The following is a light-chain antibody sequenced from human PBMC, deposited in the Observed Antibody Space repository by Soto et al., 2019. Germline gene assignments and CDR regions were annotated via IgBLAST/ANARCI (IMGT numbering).Light chain of an antibody. CDR2: GTS. J-gene: IGKJ4*01. CDR1: QSVSSD. V-gene: IGKV3-20*01. CDR3: QQYRSSPPLT. Sequence: EIVLTQSPGTLSLSPGERATLSCRASQSVSSDLAWYQQKPGQAPRLLIYGTSSRATGIPDRFSGSGSGTDFTLTIRRLEPEDFAVYYCQQYRSSPPLTFGGGTTGDIK.